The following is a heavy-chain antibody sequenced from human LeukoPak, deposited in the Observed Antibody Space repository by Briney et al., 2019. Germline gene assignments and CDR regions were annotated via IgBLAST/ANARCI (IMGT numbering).Heavy chain of an antibody. J-gene: IGHJ5*02. D-gene: IGHD2-2*01. CDR2: TYYRSTWYN. CDR3: ARRLTQYDCFDP. CDR1: GDSVSSNSVT. Sequence: PSQTLSLTCAISGDSVSSNSVTWNWIRQSPSRGLEWLGRTYYRSTWYNDYAVYVRGRITVNPDTSKNQFSLHLNSATPEDTAVYYCARRLTQYDCFDPWGQGILVTDSS. V-gene: IGHV6-1*01.